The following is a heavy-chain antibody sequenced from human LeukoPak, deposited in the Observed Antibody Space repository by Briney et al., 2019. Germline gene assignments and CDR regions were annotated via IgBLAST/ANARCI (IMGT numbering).Heavy chain of an antibody. CDR3: ARETSFHDYVWGSYRPGFDY. Sequence: GGSLRLSCAASGFTFSNYGMHWVRQAPGKGLEWVAFIRSDESNKYYADSVKGRFTISRDNAKNSLYLQMNSLRAEDTAVYYCARETSFHDYVWGSYRPGFDYWGQGTLVTVSS. V-gene: IGHV3-30*02. CDR2: IRSDESNK. CDR1: GFTFSNYG. J-gene: IGHJ4*02. D-gene: IGHD3-16*02.